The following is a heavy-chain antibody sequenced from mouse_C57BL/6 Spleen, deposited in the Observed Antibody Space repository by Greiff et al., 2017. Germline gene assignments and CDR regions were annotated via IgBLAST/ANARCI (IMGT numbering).Heavy chain of an antibody. J-gene: IGHJ4*01. CDR2: ISDGGSYT. D-gene: IGHD2-4*01. CDR1: GFTFSSYA. V-gene: IGHV5-4*01. CDR3: ARDFDYDKGDY. Sequence: EVQLQESGGGLVKPGGSLKLSCAASGFTFSSYAMSWVRQTPEKRLEWVATISDGGSYTYYPDNVKGRFTISRDNAKHNLYLQMSHLKSEDKAMYYCARDFDYDKGDYWGQGTSVTVSS.